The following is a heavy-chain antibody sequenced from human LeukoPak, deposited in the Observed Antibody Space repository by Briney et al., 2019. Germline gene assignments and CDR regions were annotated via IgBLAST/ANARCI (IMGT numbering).Heavy chain of an antibody. J-gene: IGHJ4*02. Sequence: AAVKVSCKASGYTFTSYGISWVRQAPGQGLEWMGWISACNGNTNYAQKLQGRVTMTTDTSTSTAYMELRSLRSDDTAVYYCARDLRGYSYGPKYFDYWGQGTLVTVSS. CDR3: ARDLRGYSYGPKYFDY. CDR2: ISACNGNT. CDR1: GYTFTSYG. D-gene: IGHD5-18*01. V-gene: IGHV1-18*01.